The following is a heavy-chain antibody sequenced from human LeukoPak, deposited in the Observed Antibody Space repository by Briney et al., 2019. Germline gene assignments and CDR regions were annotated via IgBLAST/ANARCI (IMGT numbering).Heavy chain of an antibody. Sequence: GGSLRLSCAASGFTFTSYSMNWVRQAPGKGLEWVSTISGGGGSTYYADSVKGRFTISRDNSKNTLYLQMSSVRAEDTAVYYCAKEVEWPHYGLDVWGQGTTVTVSS. D-gene: IGHD3-3*01. CDR3: AKEVEWPHYGLDV. CDR1: GFTFTSYS. V-gene: IGHV3-23*01. J-gene: IGHJ6*02. CDR2: ISGGGGST.